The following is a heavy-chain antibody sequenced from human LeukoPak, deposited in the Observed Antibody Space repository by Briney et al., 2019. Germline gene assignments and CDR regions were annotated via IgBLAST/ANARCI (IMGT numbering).Heavy chain of an antibody. J-gene: IGHJ4*02. CDR3: AKNPYEYYFDY. CDR1: GYTFTGYY. Sequence: ASVKVSCKASGYTFTGYYMHWVRQAPGQGLEWMGWINPNSGDTNYAQKFQGRVTMTRDTSIRTAYLELSGLRSDDTAVYYCAKNPYEYYFDYWGQGTPVTVFS. V-gene: IGHV1-2*02. D-gene: IGHD5-12*01. CDR2: INPNSGDT.